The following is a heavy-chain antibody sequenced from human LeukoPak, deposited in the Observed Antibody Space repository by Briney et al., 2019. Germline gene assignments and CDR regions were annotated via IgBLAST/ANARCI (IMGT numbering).Heavy chain of an antibody. CDR1: GGSLSTYA. CDR3: ARMVGYAYSDY. D-gene: IGHD2-21*01. Sequence: PVKVSCKASGGSLSTYAINWVRQVPGRGLEWMGGIIPFYSATDYAQKLQGRVTITADESTNTAYMELNSLTSKDTAVYYCARMVGYAYSDYWGQGTLVTVSS. CDR2: IIPFYSAT. J-gene: IGHJ4*02. V-gene: IGHV1-69*13.